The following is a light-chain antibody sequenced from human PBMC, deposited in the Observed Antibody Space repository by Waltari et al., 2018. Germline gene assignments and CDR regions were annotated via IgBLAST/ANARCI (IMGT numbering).Light chain of an antibody. CDR1: QSVSSY. V-gene: IGKV3-11*01. CDR2: DAS. J-gene: IGKJ4*01. Sequence: EIVLTQSPATLSLSPGERATLSCRASQSVSSYLAWYQQKPGQAPRRLIYDASNRATGIPARFSGRGSGTDVTLTISSLGPEDFAVYYCQQRSNWPLTFGGGTKVEIK. CDR3: QQRSNWPLT.